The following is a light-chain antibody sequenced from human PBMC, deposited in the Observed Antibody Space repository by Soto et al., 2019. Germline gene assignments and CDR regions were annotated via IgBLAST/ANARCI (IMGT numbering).Light chain of an antibody. Sequence: DIVMTQSPDSLAVSLGERATINCKSSQSVLYSSNNKKYLAWYQQKPGQPPKLLIYWASTRESGVPDRFSGSGSGTDFTLTISSLQAEDVAVYYCQQYYSTPYTFGRGTKLEIK. V-gene: IGKV4-1*01. CDR3: QQYYSTPYT. J-gene: IGKJ2*01. CDR1: QSVLYSSNNKKY. CDR2: WAS.